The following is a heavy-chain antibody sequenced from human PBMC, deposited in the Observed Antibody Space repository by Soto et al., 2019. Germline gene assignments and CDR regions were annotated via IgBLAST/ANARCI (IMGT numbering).Heavy chain of an antibody. CDR3: ARVERTWIQLWFPYYFDY. D-gene: IGHD5-18*01. J-gene: IGHJ4*02. V-gene: IGHV3-7*01. Sequence: GGSLRLSCAASGFTFSSYWMSWVRQAPGKGLEWVANIKQDGSEKYYVDSVKGRFTISRDNAKNSLYLQMNSLRAEDTAVYYCARVERTWIQLWFPYYFDYWGQGTLVTVSS. CDR2: IKQDGSEK. CDR1: GFTFSSYW.